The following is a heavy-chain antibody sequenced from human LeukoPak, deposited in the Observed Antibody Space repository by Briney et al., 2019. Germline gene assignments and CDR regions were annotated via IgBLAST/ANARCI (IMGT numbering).Heavy chain of an antibody. CDR3: AKDQNMVATAPFDC. CDR2: ISGNAGST. CDR1: GFTFSSYA. V-gene: IGHV3-23*01. J-gene: IGHJ4*02. Sequence: GGSLRLSCAASGFTFSSYAMSWVRQAPGKGLEWVSAISGNAGSTYYADSVEGRFTISRDNPKNTLYLQMNSLRAEDTAIYYCAKDQNMVATAPFDCWGQGTLVTVSS. D-gene: IGHD5-12*01.